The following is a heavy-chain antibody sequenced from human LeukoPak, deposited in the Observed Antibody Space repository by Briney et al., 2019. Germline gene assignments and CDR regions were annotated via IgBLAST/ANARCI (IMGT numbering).Heavy chain of an antibody. Sequence: GGSLRLSCAASGFTFNSYGMHWVRQAPGKGLEWVAVISYDGSHKYYADSVKGRFTISRDNSKNTLYLQMNSLRAEDAAVYYCAKAPVTSCRGAFCYPFDYWGQGTLVTVSS. CDR2: ISYDGSHK. V-gene: IGHV3-30*18. D-gene: IGHD2-15*01. CDR1: GFTFNSYG. J-gene: IGHJ4*02. CDR3: AKAPVTSCRGAFCYPFDY.